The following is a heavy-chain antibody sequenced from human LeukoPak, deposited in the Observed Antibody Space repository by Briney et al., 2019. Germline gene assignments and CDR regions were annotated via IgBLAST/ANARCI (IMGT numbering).Heavy chain of an antibody. CDR3: ARHVDTLIRGDSGYFQQ. V-gene: IGHV4-34*01. CDR2: INHSGST. Sequence: SETLSLTCAVYGGSFSGYYWSWIRQPPGKGLEWIGEINHSGSTNYNPSLKSRVTISLDTSKNQFSLKLSSVTAADSAVYFCARHVDTLIRGDSGYFQQWGQGTQVTVSS. D-gene: IGHD3-10*01. J-gene: IGHJ1*01. CDR1: GGSFSGYY.